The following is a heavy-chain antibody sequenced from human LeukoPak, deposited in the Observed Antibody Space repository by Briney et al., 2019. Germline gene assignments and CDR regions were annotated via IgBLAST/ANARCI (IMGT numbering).Heavy chain of an antibody. CDR1: GFTFSSYA. CDR3: AKSSSGWYVGGIDY. Sequence: PGRSLRLSCAASGFTFSSYAMSWVRQAPGKGLEWVSAISGSGGSTYYADSVKGRFTISRDNSKNTLYLQMNSLRAEDTAVYYCAKSSSGWYVGGIDYWGQGTLVTVSS. V-gene: IGHV3-23*01. CDR2: ISGSGGST. J-gene: IGHJ4*02. D-gene: IGHD6-19*01.